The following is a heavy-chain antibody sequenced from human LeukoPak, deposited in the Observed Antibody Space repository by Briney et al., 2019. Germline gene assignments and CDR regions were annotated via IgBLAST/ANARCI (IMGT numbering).Heavy chain of an antibody. J-gene: IGHJ1*01. D-gene: IGHD4-17*01. Sequence: GGSLRLSCAASGFTFDDYGMSWVRQAPGKGLEWVSGINWNGGSTGYADSVKGRFTISRDNAKKSLYLQMNSLRVEDTALYYCARGIGATVTTYFQHWGQGTLVTVSS. CDR3: ARGIGATVTTYFQH. CDR2: INWNGGST. CDR1: GFTFDDYG. V-gene: IGHV3-20*04.